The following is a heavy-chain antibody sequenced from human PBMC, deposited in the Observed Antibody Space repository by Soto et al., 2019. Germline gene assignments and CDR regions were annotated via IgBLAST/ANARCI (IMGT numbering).Heavy chain of an antibody. J-gene: IGHJ6*02. Sequence: QVQLVQSGAEVKKPGASVKVSCKASGYTFTSYYMHWVRQAPGQGLEWMGIINPSGGSTSYAQKFHGRVTMTRDTSTSTVYMELSSLRSEDTAVYYCARENCSGGSCGYGMDVWGQGTTVTVSS. V-gene: IGHV1-46*01. CDR1: GYTFTSYY. CDR3: ARENCSGGSCGYGMDV. CDR2: INPSGGST. D-gene: IGHD2-15*01.